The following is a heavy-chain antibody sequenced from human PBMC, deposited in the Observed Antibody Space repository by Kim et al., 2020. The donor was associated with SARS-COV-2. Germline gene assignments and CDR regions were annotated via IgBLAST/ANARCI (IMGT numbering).Heavy chain of an antibody. J-gene: IGHJ6*03. CDR1: GYSFTNYW. Sequence: GESLKISCKGSGYSFTNYWISWVRQMPGKGLEWMGIIYPGDSDTRYSPSFQGQVTISADKSISTAYLQWSSLKASDTAMYYCARQVYCSSTSCPRYYYYYYMDVWGKGTTVTVSS. CDR3: ARQVYCSSTSCPRYYYYYYMDV. CDR2: IYPGDSDT. V-gene: IGHV5-51*01. D-gene: IGHD2-2*01.